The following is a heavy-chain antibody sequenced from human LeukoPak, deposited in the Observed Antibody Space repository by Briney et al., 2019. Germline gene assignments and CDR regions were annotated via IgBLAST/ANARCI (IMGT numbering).Heavy chain of an antibody. D-gene: IGHD2-15*01. CDR3: ARGDIVVVVAANDYYYGMDV. V-gene: IGHV4-34*01. CDR1: GGSISSYY. Sequence: SETLSLTCTVSGGSISSYYWSWIRQPPGKGLEWIGEINHSGSTNYNPSLESRVTISVDTSKNQFSLKLSSVTAADTAVYYCARGDIVVVVAANDYYYGMDVWGQGTTVTVSS. CDR2: INHSGST. J-gene: IGHJ6*02.